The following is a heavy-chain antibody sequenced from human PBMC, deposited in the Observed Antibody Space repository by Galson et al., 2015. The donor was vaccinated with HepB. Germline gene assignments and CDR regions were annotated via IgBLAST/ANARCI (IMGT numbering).Heavy chain of an antibody. CDR3: ARSRGQWLSFVDY. V-gene: IGHV4-39*07. J-gene: IGHJ4*02. D-gene: IGHD6-19*01. Sequence: SETLSLTCTVSGDSISSRSSSWGWIRQPPGKGLEWIGNIYYSGNTYYSPSLKSRVTISLDTSKNQLSLKLSSVTAADTAVYYCARSRGQWLSFVDYWGQGTLVTVSS. CDR1: GDSISSRSSS. CDR2: IYYSGNT.